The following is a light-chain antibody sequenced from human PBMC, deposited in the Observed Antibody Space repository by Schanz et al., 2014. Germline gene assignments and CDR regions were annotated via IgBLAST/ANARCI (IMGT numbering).Light chain of an antibody. Sequence: DIVMTQSPLSLPVTPGEPAAISCRSSQGLVYRNGYTYLDWYLQEPGQSSQLLIYLGSNRATEVPDRFSGSGSGTDVALKISRVEAEDVGVDYCMQPLQIPYTFGQGTKL. CDR2: LGS. CDR1: QGLVYRNGYTY. J-gene: IGKJ2*01. CDR3: MQPLQIPYT. V-gene: IGKV2-28*01.